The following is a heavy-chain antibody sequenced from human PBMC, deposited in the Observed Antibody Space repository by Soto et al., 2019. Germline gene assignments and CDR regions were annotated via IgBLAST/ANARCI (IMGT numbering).Heavy chain of an antibody. Sequence: PGGSLRLSCAASGFTFSSYDMHWVRQATGKGLEWVSAIGTAGDTYYPGSVKGRFTISRENAKNSLYLQMNSLRAGDTAVYYCARAFYCGGDCYLFDYWGQGTLVTVSS. CDR1: GFTFSSYD. CDR3: ARAFYCGGDCYLFDY. D-gene: IGHD2-21*02. J-gene: IGHJ4*02. CDR2: IGTAGDT. V-gene: IGHV3-13*04.